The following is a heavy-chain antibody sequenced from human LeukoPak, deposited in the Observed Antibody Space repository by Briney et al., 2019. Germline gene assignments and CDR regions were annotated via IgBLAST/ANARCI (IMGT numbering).Heavy chain of an antibody. CDR2: ISGSGGST. CDR3: AKSPWQQPDV. CDR1: GFTFSSYA. V-gene: IGHV3-23*01. D-gene: IGHD1-14*01. J-gene: IGHJ4*02. Sequence: GGSLRLSCAASGFTFSSYAMCWVRQAPGKGLEWVSAISGSGGSTYYADSVKGRFTISRDNSKNTLYLQMNSLRAGDTAVYYCAKSPWQQPDVWGQGTLVTVSS.